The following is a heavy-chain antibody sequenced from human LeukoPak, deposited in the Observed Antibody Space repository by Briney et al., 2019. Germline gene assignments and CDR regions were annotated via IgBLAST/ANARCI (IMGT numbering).Heavy chain of an antibody. J-gene: IGHJ3*02. D-gene: IGHD1-26*01. Sequence: GGSLRLSCAASGFTVNNKYMTWVRQAPGKGLEWVSLIYNDGRTYYADSVKGRCTISRDNLKNVLYLQMNSLKVEDTALYYCARGLRVFVGAPNGGAFDTWGQGTMVTVSS. CDR1: GFTVNNKY. CDR3: ARGLRVFVGAPNGGAFDT. CDR2: IYNDGRT. V-gene: IGHV3-53*01.